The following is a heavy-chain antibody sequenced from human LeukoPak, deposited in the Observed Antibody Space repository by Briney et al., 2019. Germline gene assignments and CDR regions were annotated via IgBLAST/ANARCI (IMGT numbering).Heavy chain of an antibody. D-gene: IGHD5-24*01. CDR3: ARDDISTDGTAHWFDP. V-gene: IGHV1-69*13. Sequence: SVKVSFKASGGTFSDHGFSWVRQAPGQGLEWMGGIIPFFGTVHYAQTFEGRVTISAEESTSTVYLALNSLTAEDTAVYYCARDDISTDGTAHWFDPWGQGTLVIVSS. J-gene: IGHJ5*02. CDR1: GGTFSDHG. CDR2: IIPFFGTV.